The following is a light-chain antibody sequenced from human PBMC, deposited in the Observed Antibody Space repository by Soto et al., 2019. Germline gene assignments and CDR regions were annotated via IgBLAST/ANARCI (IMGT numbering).Light chain of an antibody. V-gene: IGLV2-23*01. CDR1: SSDVGSHNL. J-gene: IGLJ2*01. CDR3: CSYVGSTTLGVV. Sequence: QSALTQPASVSGSPGQSITISCTGTSSDVGSHNLVSWYQQYPGKAPKLMIYEGSKRPSGISNRFSGSKSGNTASLTISGLQAEDEADYYCCSYVGSTTLGVVFGGGTKLTVL. CDR2: EGS.